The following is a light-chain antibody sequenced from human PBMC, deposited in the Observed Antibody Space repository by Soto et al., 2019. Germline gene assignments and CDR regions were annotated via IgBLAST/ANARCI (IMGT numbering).Light chain of an antibody. V-gene: IGKV1-39*01. CDR1: QSIAGY. CDR3: QQSFSVPIT. CDR2: SAS. Sequence: IQLTQSPSSLSASVGDIVTITFRASQSIAGYLSWYQQRPGKAPKFLIYSASSLQRGVPSRFSGSGSGTDFSLTINGLQPEDFATYFCQQSFSVPITFGQGTRLEIK. J-gene: IGKJ5*01.